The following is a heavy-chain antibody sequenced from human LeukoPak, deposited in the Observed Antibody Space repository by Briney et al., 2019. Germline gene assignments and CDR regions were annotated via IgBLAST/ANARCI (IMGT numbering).Heavy chain of an antibody. Sequence: ASVKVSCKASGYTFTSYGISWLRQAPGQGLEWMGWISAYNGNTNYAQKLQGRVTMTTDTSTSTAYMELRSLRSDDTAVYYCARDVTTYYDILTGYYGMDVWGQGTTVTVSS. D-gene: IGHD3-9*01. CDR2: ISAYNGNT. CDR1: GYTFTSYG. J-gene: IGHJ6*02. V-gene: IGHV1-18*01. CDR3: ARDVTTYYDILTGYYGMDV.